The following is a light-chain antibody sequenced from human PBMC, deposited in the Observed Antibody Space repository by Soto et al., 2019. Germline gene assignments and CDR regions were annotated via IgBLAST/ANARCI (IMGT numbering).Light chain of an antibody. J-gene: IGLJ3*02. V-gene: IGLV1-44*01. CDR1: SSNIGSNA. CDR3: AAWGDSLNTWV. Sequence: QPVLTQPPSASGTPGQRVTISCSGSSSNIGSNAVSWYQHFPGTAPKVLIYSDDQRPLGVPYRFSGSKSGTSASLAISGLQAEDEADYFCAAWGDSLNTWVFGGGTQLTVL. CDR2: SDD.